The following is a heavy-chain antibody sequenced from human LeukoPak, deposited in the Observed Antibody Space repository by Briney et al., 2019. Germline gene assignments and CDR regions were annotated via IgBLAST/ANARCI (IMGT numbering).Heavy chain of an antibody. CDR1: GYTFTSYY. Sequence: ASVKVSCKASGYTFTSYYMHWVRQAPGQGLEWMGIINPSGGSTSYAQKFQGRVTMTRDTSTSTVYMELSSLRSEDTAVYYCARDEPPVCTNGVCPGDYWGQGTLVTVSX. CDR2: INPSGGST. J-gene: IGHJ4*02. V-gene: IGHV1-46*01. D-gene: IGHD2-8*01. CDR3: ARDEPPVCTNGVCPGDY.